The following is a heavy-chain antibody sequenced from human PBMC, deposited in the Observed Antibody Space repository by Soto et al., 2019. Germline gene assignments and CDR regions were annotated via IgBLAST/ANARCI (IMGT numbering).Heavy chain of an antibody. J-gene: IGHJ3*02. CDR3: ARVNSYDSTYAFDI. CDR2: LYYSGGT. V-gene: IGHV4-59*12. D-gene: IGHD3-22*01. CDR1: GDSISNYY. Sequence: PSETLSITCTVSGDSISNYYWSWIRQSPGRGLEWIGYLYYSGGTNYNPSLNGRVNILVDTSKNQFSLKLTSLTAADTPVYYCARVNSYDSTYAFDIWGHGTMVTVSS.